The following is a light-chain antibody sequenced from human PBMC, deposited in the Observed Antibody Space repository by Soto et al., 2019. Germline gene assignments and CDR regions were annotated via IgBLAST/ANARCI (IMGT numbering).Light chain of an antibody. CDR3: QQRGSWPST. Sequence: EIVLTQSPATLSLSPGERATLSCRASQSVSSNLVWYHQKPGQAPRLLIYDASNRATGIPARFSGSGSGTDFTLTISSLEPEDFAVYYCQQRGSWPSTFGGGTKVDI. CDR2: DAS. CDR1: QSVSSN. J-gene: IGKJ4*01. V-gene: IGKV3-11*01.